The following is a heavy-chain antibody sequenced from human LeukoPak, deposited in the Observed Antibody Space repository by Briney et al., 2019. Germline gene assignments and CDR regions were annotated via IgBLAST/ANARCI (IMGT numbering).Heavy chain of an antibody. J-gene: IGHJ5*02. V-gene: IGHV1-3*01. CDR3: ARDLSVVPGVWFDP. Sequence: ASVKVSCKASGYTSTSYAMHWVRQAPGQRLEWMGWINAGNGNTKYSQKFQGRVTITRDTSASTAYMELSSLRSEDTAVYYCARDLSVVPGVWFDPWGQGTLVTVSS. CDR1: GYTSTSYA. CDR2: INAGNGNT. D-gene: IGHD2-2*01.